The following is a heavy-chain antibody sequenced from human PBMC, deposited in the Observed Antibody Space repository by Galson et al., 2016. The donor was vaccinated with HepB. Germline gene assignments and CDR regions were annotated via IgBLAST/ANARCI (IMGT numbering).Heavy chain of an antibody. Sequence: QSGAEVKKPGESLRISCQGSAFSFTSSWIGWVRQMPGKGLEWMGIIYPGDSDTRYSPSFQGQVTISVDKSISTAYLQWSTLKASDTAIYYCVRGLHLVRTYYFDYWGQGTLVTVSS. CDR3: VRGLHLVRTYYFDY. V-gene: IGHV5-51*01. CDR1: AFSFTSSW. D-gene: IGHD3-10*02. CDR2: IYPGDSDT. J-gene: IGHJ4*02.